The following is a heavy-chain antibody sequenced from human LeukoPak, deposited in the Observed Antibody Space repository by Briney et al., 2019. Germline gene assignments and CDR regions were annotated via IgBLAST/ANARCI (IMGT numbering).Heavy chain of an antibody. Sequence: GGSLRLPCAASGFTFDDYGMSWVRQAPGKGLEWVSGINWNGYSTDYADSVKGRFIISRDNARNSLYLQMNSLRAEDAALYYCARGVTTTSTMSDYWGQGTLVTVSS. V-gene: IGHV3-20*04. CDR2: INWNGYST. D-gene: IGHD3-10*02. J-gene: IGHJ4*02. CDR1: GFTFDDYG. CDR3: ARGVTTTSTMSDY.